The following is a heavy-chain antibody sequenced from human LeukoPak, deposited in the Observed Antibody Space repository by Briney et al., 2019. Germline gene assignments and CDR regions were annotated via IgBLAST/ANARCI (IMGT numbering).Heavy chain of an antibody. J-gene: IGHJ6*03. CDR3: ARDERNYYYYYYMDV. Sequence: ASVKVSCKASGYTFSNYGISWVRQAPGQGLEWMGWISAYGGNTNTEYAQKFQGRLTMTTDTSTTTAYMELRSLRSDDTAVYYCARDERNYYYYYYMDVWGTGTTVTISS. V-gene: IGHV1-18*01. D-gene: IGHD5-24*01. CDR2: ISAYGGNT. CDR1: GYTFSNYG.